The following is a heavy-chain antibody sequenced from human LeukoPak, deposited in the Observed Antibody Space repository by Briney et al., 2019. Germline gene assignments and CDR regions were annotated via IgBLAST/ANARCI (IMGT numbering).Heavy chain of an antibody. J-gene: IGHJ4*02. CDR1: GGTFSSYA. CDR2: IIPIFGTA. V-gene: IGHV1-69*05. CDR3: AGSTPGYGDTDY. D-gene: IGHD4/OR15-4a*01. Sequence: GSSVKVSCKASGGTFSSYAISWVRQAPGQGLEWMGMIIPIFGTANYAQKFQGRVTITTDESTSTAYMELSSLRSEDTAVYYCAGSTPGYGDTDYWGQGTLVTVS.